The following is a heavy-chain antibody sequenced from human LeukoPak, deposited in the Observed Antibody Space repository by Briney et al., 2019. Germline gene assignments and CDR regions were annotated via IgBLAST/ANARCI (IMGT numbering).Heavy chain of an antibody. V-gene: IGHV4-31*03. CDR3: ARGDYYDSSGYRKGFDY. J-gene: IGHJ4*02. CDR1: GGSISSGGYY. CDR2: IYYSGST. D-gene: IGHD3-22*01. Sequence: SETLSLTCTVSGGSISSGGYYWSWIRQHPGKGLEWIGYIYYSGSTYYNPSLKSRVTISVDTSKNQFSLKLSSVTAADTAVYYCARGDYYDSSGYRKGFDYWGQGTLVTVSS.